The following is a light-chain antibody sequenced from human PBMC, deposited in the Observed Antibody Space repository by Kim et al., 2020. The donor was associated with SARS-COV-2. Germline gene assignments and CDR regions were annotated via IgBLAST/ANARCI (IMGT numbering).Light chain of an antibody. CDR3: QSRDSSDKVV. V-gene: IGLV3-19*01. CDR2: GKN. CDR1: SLRSYY. Sequence: SSELTQDPAVSVALGQTVRITCQGDSLRSYYASWNQQKPGQAPVLVIYGKNNRPSGIPDRFSGSSSGNTASLTFTGAQAEDEADYYCQSRDSSDKVVFGGGTQLTVL. J-gene: IGLJ2*01.